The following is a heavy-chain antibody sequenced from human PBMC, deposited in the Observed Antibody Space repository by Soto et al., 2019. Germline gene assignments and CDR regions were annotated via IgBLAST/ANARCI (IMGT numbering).Heavy chain of an antibody. Sequence: EVQLVESGGGLVQPGGSLRLSCAASGFTVSSNYMSWVRQAPGKGLEWVSVIYSGGSTYYADSVKGRFTISRDNSKNPLYLQMNSLRAEDTAVYYCAPAPYYYDSSGYLDFDAFDIWGQGTMVTVSS. J-gene: IGHJ3*02. D-gene: IGHD3-22*01. V-gene: IGHV3-66*01. CDR3: APAPYYYDSSGYLDFDAFDI. CDR2: IYSGGST. CDR1: GFTVSSNY.